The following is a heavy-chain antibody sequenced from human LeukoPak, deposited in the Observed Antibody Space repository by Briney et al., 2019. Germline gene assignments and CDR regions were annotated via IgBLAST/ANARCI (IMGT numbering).Heavy chain of an antibody. Sequence: SETLSLTCTVYGGSISSSSYYWGWIRQPPGKGLEWIGIIYYSGSTYYNPSLKSRLTIPVDTSKNQFSLKLSSVTDTDTAVYYWARRGYCSSTSCYEYCFDPGGQGNLVTVST. D-gene: IGHD2-2*01. CDR1: GGSISSSSYY. CDR2: IYYSGST. CDR3: ARRGYCSSTSCYEYCFDP. V-gene: IGHV4-39*01. J-gene: IGHJ5*02.